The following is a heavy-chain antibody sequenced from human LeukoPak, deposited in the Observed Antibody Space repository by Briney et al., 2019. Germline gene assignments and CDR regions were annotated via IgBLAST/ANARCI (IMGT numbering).Heavy chain of an antibody. CDR3: ARGAATVTTLEQKREFDP. CDR1: GYTFTSYD. CDR2: MNPNSGNT. Sequence: ASVKVSCKASGYTFTSYDINWVRQATGQGLEWMGWMNPNSGNTGYALKFQGRVTMTRNTSISTAYMGLSSLRSEDTAVYYCARGAATVTTLEQKREFDPWGQGTLVTVSS. J-gene: IGHJ5*02. D-gene: IGHD4-11*01. V-gene: IGHV1-8*01.